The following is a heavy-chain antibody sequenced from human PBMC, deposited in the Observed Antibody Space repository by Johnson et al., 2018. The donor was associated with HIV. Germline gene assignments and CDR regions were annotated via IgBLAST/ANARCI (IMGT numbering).Heavy chain of an antibody. CDR1: GFIFSSYG. V-gene: IGHV3-30*19. CDR2: ISFDGSNK. D-gene: IGHD3-22*01. Sequence: QVQLVESGGGVVQPGRSLRLSCAASGFIFSSYGMHWVRQAPGKGLEWVAVISFDGSNKYYTDSVKGRFTISRDNSKNTLYLQMNSLRAEDTAVYYCAKIRITMIVVVEGVDAFDIWGQGTMVTVSS. J-gene: IGHJ3*02. CDR3: AKIRITMIVVVEGVDAFDI.